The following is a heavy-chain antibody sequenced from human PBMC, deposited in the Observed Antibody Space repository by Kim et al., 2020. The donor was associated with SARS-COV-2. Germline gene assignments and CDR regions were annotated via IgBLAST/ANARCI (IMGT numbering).Heavy chain of an antibody. CDR3: ASHNWNYVGWFDP. V-gene: IGHV4-39*01. Sequence: SETLSLTCTVSGGSISSSSYYWGWIRQPRGKGLEWIGSIYYSGRTYYNPTLKSRVTISVDTSKNQCSLKLSSVTAADTAVYYCASHNWNYVGWFDPWGQGTLVTVSS. D-gene: IGHD1-7*01. J-gene: IGHJ5*02. CDR2: IYYSGRT. CDR1: GGSISSSSYY.